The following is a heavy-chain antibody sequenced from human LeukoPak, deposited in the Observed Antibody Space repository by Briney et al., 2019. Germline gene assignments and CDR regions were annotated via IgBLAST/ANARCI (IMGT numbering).Heavy chain of an antibody. CDR2: VNPGDSET. V-gene: IGHV5-51*01. Sequence: GESLKISCKGSGYSFTNYWIGWVRQMPGKGLEWMGIVNPGDSETKYSPSFQGQVTISADKSISTAYLQWSSLKDSDSAMYYCARPGYRSRYFDYWGQGILVTVSS. CDR1: GYSFTNYW. CDR3: ARPGYRSRYFDY. D-gene: IGHD6-19*01. J-gene: IGHJ4*02.